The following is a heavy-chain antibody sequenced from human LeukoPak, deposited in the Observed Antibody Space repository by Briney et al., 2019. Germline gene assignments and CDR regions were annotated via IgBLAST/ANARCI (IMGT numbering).Heavy chain of an antibody. Sequence: PGGSLRLSCAASGFTFSSYWMHWVRQAPGKGLVWVSRINSDGSSTSYADSVKGRFTISRDNAKNTLYLQMNSLRAEDTAVYYCAGGATMIKRAFDIWGQGTMVTVSS. V-gene: IGHV3-74*01. D-gene: IGHD3-22*01. CDR3: AGGATMIKRAFDI. CDR1: GFTFSSYW. J-gene: IGHJ3*02. CDR2: INSDGSST.